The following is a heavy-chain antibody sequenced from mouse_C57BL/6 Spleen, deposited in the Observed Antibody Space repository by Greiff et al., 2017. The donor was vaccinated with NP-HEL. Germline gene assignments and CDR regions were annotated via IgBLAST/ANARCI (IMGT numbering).Heavy chain of an antibody. J-gene: IGHJ4*01. CDR3: AREGVTTGGDAMDY. CDR2: IYPGDGDT. CDR1: GYAFSSYW. D-gene: IGHD2-2*01. Sequence: VQLQESGAELVKPGASVKISCKASGYAFSSYWMNWVKQRPGKGLEWIGQIYPGDGDTNYNGKFKGKATLTADKSSSTAYMQLSSLTSEDSAVYFCAREGVTTGGDAMDYWGQGTSVTVSS. V-gene: IGHV1-80*01.